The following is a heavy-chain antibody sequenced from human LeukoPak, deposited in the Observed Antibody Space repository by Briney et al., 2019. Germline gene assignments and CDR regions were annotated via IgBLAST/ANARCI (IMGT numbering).Heavy chain of an antibody. CDR1: GYSFTSYW. D-gene: IGHD3-10*01. V-gene: IGHV5-51*01. J-gene: IGHJ5*02. CDR2: IYPGDSDT. Sequence: PGESLKISCKGSGYSFTSYWIGWVRQMPGKGLEWMGIIYPGDSDTRYSPSFQGQVTISADKSISTAYLQWSSLKASDTAMYYCARPTWGYGSGRGEFDPWGQGTLVTVSS. CDR3: ARPTWGYGSGRGEFDP.